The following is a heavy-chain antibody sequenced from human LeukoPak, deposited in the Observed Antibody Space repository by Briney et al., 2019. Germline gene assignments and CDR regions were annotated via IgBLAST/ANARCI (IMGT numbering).Heavy chain of an antibody. V-gene: IGHV1-69*04. J-gene: IGHJ4*02. CDR3: ARSWEYSSSHFDF. Sequence: SVKVSCKASGGTFSSYAISWVRQAPGQGLEWMGRIIPILGIANYAQKFQGRVTITADKSTSTAYMELSSLRSEDTAVYYCARSWEYSSSHFDFWGQGTLVTVSS. CDR2: IIPILGIA. CDR1: GGTFSSYA. D-gene: IGHD5-18*01.